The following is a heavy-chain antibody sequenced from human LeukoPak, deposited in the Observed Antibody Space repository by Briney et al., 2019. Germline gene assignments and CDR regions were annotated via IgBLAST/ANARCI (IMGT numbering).Heavy chain of an antibody. D-gene: IGHD6-19*01. V-gene: IGHV3-23*01. Sequence: AGGSLRLSCAASGFTLSSYAMSWVRQAPGKGLEWVSAISGSGGSTYYADSVKGRFTISRDNSKNTLYLQMNSLRAEDTAVYYCAKARGWYSDYFDYWGQGTLVTVSS. CDR2: ISGSGGST. J-gene: IGHJ4*02. CDR1: GFTLSSYA. CDR3: AKARGWYSDYFDY.